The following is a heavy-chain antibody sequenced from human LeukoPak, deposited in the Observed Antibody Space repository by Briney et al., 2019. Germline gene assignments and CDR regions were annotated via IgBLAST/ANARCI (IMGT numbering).Heavy chain of an antibody. J-gene: IGHJ4*02. D-gene: IGHD6-13*01. CDR2: IVVGSGNT. V-gene: IGHV1-58*01. Sequence: SVKVSCKASGFTFTSSAVQWVRQARGQRLEWIGWIVVGSGNTNYAQKFQERVTITRDMSTSTAYMELSSLRSEDTAVYYCAADRSSWYQFDYWGQGTLVTVSS. CDR3: AADRSSWYQFDY. CDR1: GFTFTSSA.